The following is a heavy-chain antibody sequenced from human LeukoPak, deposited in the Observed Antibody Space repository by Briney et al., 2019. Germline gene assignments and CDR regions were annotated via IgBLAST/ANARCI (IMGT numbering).Heavy chain of an antibody. CDR1: GYTFTNYY. J-gene: IGHJ6*02. CDR3: ARVTMLRGVVGTNGMDI. Sequence: ASVKVSRKASGYTFTNYYMHWVRQAPGQGLEWMGIIIPSGGGTTYAQRFQGRVTMTRDTSTSTVYMELISLRSEDTAVYYCARVTMLRGVVGTNGMDIWGQGTTVTVSS. D-gene: IGHD3-10*01. V-gene: IGHV1-46*01. CDR2: IIPSGGGT.